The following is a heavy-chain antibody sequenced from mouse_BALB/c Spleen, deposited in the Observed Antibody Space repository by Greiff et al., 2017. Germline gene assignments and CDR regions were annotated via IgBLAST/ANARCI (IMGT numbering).Heavy chain of an antibody. CDR1: GFTFSSYG. CDR3: ARGGGGLRRQGLDY. D-gene: IGHD2-2*01. CDR2: FNSNGGST. Sequence: DVMLVESGGGLVQPGGSLKLSCAASGFTFSSYGMSWVRQTPDKRLELVATFNSNGGSTYYPDSVKGRFTISRDNAKNTLYLQMSSLKSEDTAMYYCARGGGGLRRQGLDYWGQGTTLTVSS. J-gene: IGHJ2*01. V-gene: IGHV5-6-3*01.